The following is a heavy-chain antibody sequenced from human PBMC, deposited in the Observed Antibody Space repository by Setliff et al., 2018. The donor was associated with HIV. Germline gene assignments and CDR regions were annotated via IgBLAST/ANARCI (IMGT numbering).Heavy chain of an antibody. Sequence: GASVKVSCKTSGYMFIAYGMSWVRRAPGQGLEWMGWIGPYNDRTEYAQKFQGRVSLTIDTSASTAYMELRSLRSDDTAVYYCARGDGGYNYAEAFDVWGQGTMVTVSS. CDR1: GYMFIAYG. J-gene: IGHJ3*01. CDR2: IGPYNDRT. CDR3: ARGDGGYNYAEAFDV. V-gene: IGHV1-18*01. D-gene: IGHD3-16*01.